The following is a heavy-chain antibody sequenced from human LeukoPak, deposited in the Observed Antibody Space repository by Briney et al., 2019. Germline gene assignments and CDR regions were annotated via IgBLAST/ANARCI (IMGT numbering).Heavy chain of an antibody. CDR1: GFTFSSYS. CDR3: ARAYDPFYYYYYMDV. Sequence: GGSLRLSCAASGFTFSSYSMNWVRQAPGKGLEWVSYISSSSSTIYYADSVKGRFTISRDNAKNSLYLQMNSLRAEDTAVYYCARAYDPFYYYYYMDVWGKGTTVTVSS. V-gene: IGHV3-48*01. CDR2: ISSSSSTI. D-gene: IGHD3-3*01. J-gene: IGHJ6*03.